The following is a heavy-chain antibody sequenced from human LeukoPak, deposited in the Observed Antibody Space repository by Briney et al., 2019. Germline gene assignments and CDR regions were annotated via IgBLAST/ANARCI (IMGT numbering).Heavy chain of an antibody. CDR2: ISSSSSYI. Sequence: KPGGSLRLSCAASGFIVSSIHMSWVRQAPGKGLEWISFISSSSSYIYYADSVKGRFTISRDNAKNLLYLQMNSLRAEDTAVYYCAPGIAAHWGQGTLVTVSS. CDR1: GFIVSSIH. V-gene: IGHV3-21*06. D-gene: IGHD6-25*01. CDR3: APGIAAH. J-gene: IGHJ4*02.